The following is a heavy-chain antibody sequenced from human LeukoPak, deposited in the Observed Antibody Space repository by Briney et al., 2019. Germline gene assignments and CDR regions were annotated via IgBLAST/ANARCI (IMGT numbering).Heavy chain of an antibody. V-gene: IGHV3-30*02. CDR1: GFTFSNYG. J-gene: IGHJ4*02. CDR3: AKADSIYSREDSPFEY. D-gene: IGHD6-19*01. CDR2: IRYDGSNK. Sequence: PGGSLRLSCAASGFTFSNYGMHWVRQAPGKGLEWVAFIRYDGSNKYYADSVKGRFTISRDNSKNTLYLQMNSLRAEDTAVYYCAKADSIYSREDSPFEYWGQGTLVTVSS.